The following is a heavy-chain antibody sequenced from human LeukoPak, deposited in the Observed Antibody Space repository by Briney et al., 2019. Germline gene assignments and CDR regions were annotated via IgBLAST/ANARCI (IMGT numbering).Heavy chain of an antibody. V-gene: IGHV1-2*06. Sequence: GASVKVSCKASGYTFTGYYMHWVRQAPGQGLEWMGRINPNSGDTNYAQKFQGRVTMTRDTSISTAYMELSRLRSDDTAVYYCARATRHIVVVPAAIMFDPWGQGTLVTVSS. D-gene: IGHD2-2*01. CDR2: INPNSGDT. CDR3: ARATRHIVVVPAAIMFDP. J-gene: IGHJ5*02. CDR1: GYTFTGYY.